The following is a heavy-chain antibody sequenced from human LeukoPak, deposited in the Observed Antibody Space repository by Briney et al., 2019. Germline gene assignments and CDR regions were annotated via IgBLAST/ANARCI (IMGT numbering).Heavy chain of an antibody. D-gene: IGHD1-26*01. Sequence: PSETLSLTCTVSGGSISTYYWSWIRQPPGKGLEWIGYIYYTGSTSYNPSLKSRVTISVDTSKNQFSLKLSSVTAADTAVYYCARGGGLGAYYYYMDVWGKGTTVTVSS. J-gene: IGHJ6*03. V-gene: IGHV4-59*01. CDR3: ARGGGLGAYYYYMDV. CDR1: GGSISTYY. CDR2: IYYTGST.